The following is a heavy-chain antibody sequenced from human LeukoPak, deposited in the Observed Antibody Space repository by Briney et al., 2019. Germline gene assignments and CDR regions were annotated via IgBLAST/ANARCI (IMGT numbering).Heavy chain of an antibody. CDR3: ASRIVATPYFDY. CDR1: GGSISSSSYY. CDR2: IHYSGST. J-gene: IGHJ4*02. D-gene: IGHD5-12*01. V-gene: IGHV4-39*01. Sequence: PSETLSLTCTVSGGSISSSSYYWGWIRQPPGKGLEWIGSIHYSGSTYYNPSLKSRVTISVDTSKNQFSLKLSSVTAADTAVYYCASRIVATPYFDYWGQGTLVTVSS.